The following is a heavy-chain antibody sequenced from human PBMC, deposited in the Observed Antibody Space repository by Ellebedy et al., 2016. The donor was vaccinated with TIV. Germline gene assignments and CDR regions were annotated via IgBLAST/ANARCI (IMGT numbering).Heavy chain of an antibody. CDR2: IYYSGST. CDR1: GASITNYY. Sequence: MPSETLSLTCPVSGASITNYYCSWRRHPPAKGLEWIGYIYYSGSTNNNPSLKGRVTMSVDTSKNQFSLKLRSVTAADTAVYYCARFDGGGGYYDYWGQGTLVTVSS. CDR3: ARFDGGGGYYDY. D-gene: IGHD3-22*01. J-gene: IGHJ4*02. V-gene: IGHV4-59*01.